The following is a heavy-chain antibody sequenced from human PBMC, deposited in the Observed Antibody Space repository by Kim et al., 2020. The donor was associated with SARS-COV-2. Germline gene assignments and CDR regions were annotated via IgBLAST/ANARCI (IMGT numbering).Heavy chain of an antibody. CDR2: GASA. D-gene: IGHD5-12*01. CDR3: VKGAWLGY. J-gene: IGHJ4*02. V-gene: IGHV3-23*01. Sequence: GASACYADSVKGRFTVSRDSSRKTLYLQMNRLRADDTAIYYCVKGAWLGYWGQGTLVTVSS.